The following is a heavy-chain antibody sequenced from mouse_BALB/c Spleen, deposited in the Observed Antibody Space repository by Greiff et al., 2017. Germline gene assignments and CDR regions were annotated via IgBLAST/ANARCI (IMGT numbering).Heavy chain of an antibody. CDR3: TREFAY. CDR1: GYTFTSYL. Sequence: VQLQQPGAELVRPGASVKLSCKASGYTFTSYLINWVKQRPGQGLEWIGNIYPSDSYTNYNQKFKDKATLTVDKSSSTAYMQLSSPTSEDSAVYYCTREFAYWGQGTLVTVSA. V-gene: IGHV1-69*02. CDR2: IYPSDSYT. J-gene: IGHJ3*01.